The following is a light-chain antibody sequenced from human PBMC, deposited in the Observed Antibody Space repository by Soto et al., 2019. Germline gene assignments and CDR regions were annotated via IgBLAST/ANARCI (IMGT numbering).Light chain of an antibody. CDR3: QVWDSNSDYYV. J-gene: IGLJ1*01. Sequence: SYELTQPPSVSVAPGQTAKITCGENNIGSKSVHWYQQKPGQAPVLVVYDDRDRPSGIPERFSGSNSGNTATLTISRVEAGDEADYYCQVWDSNSDYYVFGTGTKVTVL. CDR1: NIGSKS. CDR2: DDR. V-gene: IGLV3-21*02.